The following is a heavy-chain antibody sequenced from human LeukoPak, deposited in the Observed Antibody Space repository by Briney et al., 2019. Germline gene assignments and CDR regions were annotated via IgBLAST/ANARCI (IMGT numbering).Heavy chain of an antibody. Sequence: PSETLSLTCTVSGGSISSGAFYWSWIRQHPGKGLEWIGYTYYSGSTYYNPSLRSRVTISVDTSKNQFSLKLSSVTLWDTAVYYCAGSSRSASISNGMDVWGQGTTVTVSS. J-gene: IGHJ6*02. CDR1: GGSISSGAFY. D-gene: IGHD1-26*01. CDR3: AGSSRSASISNGMDV. CDR2: TYYSGST. V-gene: IGHV4-31*03.